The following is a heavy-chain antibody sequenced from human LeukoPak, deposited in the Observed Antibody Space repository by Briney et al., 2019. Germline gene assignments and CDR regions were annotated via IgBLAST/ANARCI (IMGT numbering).Heavy chain of an antibody. CDR3: ARAPWGSYCSGGSCYYYYYYMDV. J-gene: IGHJ6*03. CDR1: GYSISTGYY. D-gene: IGHD2-15*01. Sequence: SETLSLTCTVSGYSISTGYYWDWIRQPPGKGLEWIGSIYYSGSTYYNPSLKSRVTISVDTSKNQFSLKLSSVTAADTAVHYCARAPWGSYCSGGSCYYYYYYMDVWGKGTTVTISS. CDR2: IYYSGST. V-gene: IGHV4-38-2*02.